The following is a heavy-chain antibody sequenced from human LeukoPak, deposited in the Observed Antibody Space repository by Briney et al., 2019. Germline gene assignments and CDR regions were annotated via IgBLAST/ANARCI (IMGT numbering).Heavy chain of an antibody. V-gene: IGHV3-33*01. J-gene: IGHJ5*02. CDR3: ARFLWDDYSNYGNWFDP. D-gene: IGHD4-11*01. Sequence: PGGSLRLSCAASGFTFSSYGMHWVRQAPGKGLEWVAVIWYDGSNKYYADSVKGRFTISRDNSKNTLYLQMNSLRAEDTAVYYYARFLWDDYSNYGNWFDPWGQGTLVTVSS. CDR2: IWYDGSNK. CDR1: GFTFSSYG.